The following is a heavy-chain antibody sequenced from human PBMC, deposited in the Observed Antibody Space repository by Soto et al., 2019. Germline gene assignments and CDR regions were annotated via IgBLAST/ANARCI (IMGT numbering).Heavy chain of an antibody. J-gene: IGHJ4*02. CDR1: GFAFSSYG. D-gene: IGHD6-13*01. Sequence: QAQLVESGGGVVQPGRSLRLSCAASGFAFSSYGMHWVRQAPGTGLEWVAVISYDGSLQHYADSVKGRFTPSRDTSKNMVLLQMSSLTAEDPSVYYCVSYRVYAHASVPYSWGQGTLVSVSS. CDR3: VSYRVYAHASVPYS. V-gene: IGHV3-30*03. CDR2: ISYDGSLQ.